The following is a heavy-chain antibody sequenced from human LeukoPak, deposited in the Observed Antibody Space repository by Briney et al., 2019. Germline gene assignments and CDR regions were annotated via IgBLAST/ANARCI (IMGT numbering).Heavy chain of an antibody. CDR3: ARGGNWNSYYFDY. D-gene: IGHD1-1*01. CDR2: IYHSGTT. Sequence: SETLSLTCTVSDYSISSGYFWGWIRQPPGKGLEWIGRIYHSGTTYYSPSLKSRVTISVDTSKNQFSLKVSSVTAADTAVYYCARGGNWNSYYFDYWGQGTLVTVSS. V-gene: IGHV4-38-2*02. CDR1: DYSISSGYF. J-gene: IGHJ4*02.